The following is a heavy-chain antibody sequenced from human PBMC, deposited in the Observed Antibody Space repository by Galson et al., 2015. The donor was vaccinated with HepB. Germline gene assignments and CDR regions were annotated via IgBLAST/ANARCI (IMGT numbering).Heavy chain of an antibody. CDR1: GFTFSHHA. J-gene: IGHJ6*02. V-gene: IGHV3-30*04. D-gene: IGHD1-26*01. CDR3: AREGNSGSSTSYYYGMDV. Sequence: SLRLSCAASGFTFSHHAIHWVRQAPGKGLEWVAAISYDGISKYYADSVKGRFTISRDNSKNTLYLQMNGLRAEDTAVYYCAREGNSGSSTSYYYGMDVWGQGTTVTVSS. CDR2: ISYDGISK.